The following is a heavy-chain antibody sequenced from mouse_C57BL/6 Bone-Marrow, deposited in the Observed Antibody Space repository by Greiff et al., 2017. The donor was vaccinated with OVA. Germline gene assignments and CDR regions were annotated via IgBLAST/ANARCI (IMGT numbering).Heavy chain of an antibody. J-gene: IGHJ2*01. CDR3: AKFYDGYLDY. CDR1: GYTFTSYW. V-gene: IGHV1-55*01. CDR2: IYPGSGST. D-gene: IGHD2-3*01. Sequence: QVHVKQPGAELVKPGASVKMSCKASGYTFTSYWITWVKQRPGQGLEWIGDIYPGSGSTNYNEKFKSKATLTVDTSSSTAYMQLSSLTSEDSAVYYCAKFYDGYLDYWGQGTTLTVSS.